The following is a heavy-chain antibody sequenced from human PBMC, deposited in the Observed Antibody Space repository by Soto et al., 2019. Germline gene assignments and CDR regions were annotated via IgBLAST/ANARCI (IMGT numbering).Heavy chain of an antibody. CDR2: ISGSGGST. J-gene: IGHJ4*02. D-gene: IGHD4-4*01. CDR1: ELTFSSSA. CDR3: AKAPRSTVTTFFDY. V-gene: IGHV3-23*01. Sequence: EVQLLESGGGLVQPGGSLRLSCPASELTFSSSALSWFPQARGKGPERVSAISGSGGSTYYVDSVKGRFTISRDNSKTTLYLQMNSLRAEDTAVYYCAKAPRSTVTTFFDYWGQGTLVTVSS.